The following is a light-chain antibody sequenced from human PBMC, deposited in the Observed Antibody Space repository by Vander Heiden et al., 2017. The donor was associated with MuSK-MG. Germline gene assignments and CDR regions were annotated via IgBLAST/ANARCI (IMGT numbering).Light chain of an antibody. CDR2: AAS. CDR3: QQLNSYPHT. Sequence: DIQLTQSPSFLSASVGDRVTITCRASQGISSYLAWYQQKPGKAPKLLIYAASTLQSGVPSRFSGSGSGTEFTLTISSLQPEDFATYYCQQLNSYPHTFGQGKRLEIK. CDR1: QGISSY. J-gene: IGKJ5*01. V-gene: IGKV1-9*01.